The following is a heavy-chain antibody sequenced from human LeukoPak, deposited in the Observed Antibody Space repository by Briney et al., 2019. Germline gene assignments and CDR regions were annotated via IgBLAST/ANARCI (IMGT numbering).Heavy chain of an antibody. V-gene: IGHV4-34*01. CDR1: GGSFSGYC. J-gene: IGHJ6*03. CDR2: INHSGST. D-gene: IGHD3-10*01. CDR3: ARSSYGYSGSYYYYYMDV. Sequence: LETLSLTCAVYGGSFSGYCWSWIRQPPGKGLEWIGEINHSGSTNYNPSLKSRVTISVDTSKNQFSLKLSSVTAADTAVYYCARSSYGYSGSYYYYYMDVWGKGTTVTVSS.